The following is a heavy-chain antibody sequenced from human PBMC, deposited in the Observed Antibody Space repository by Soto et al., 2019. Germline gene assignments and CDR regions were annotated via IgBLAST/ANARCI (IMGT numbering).Heavy chain of an antibody. V-gene: IGHV1-3*01. CDR2: TNAGNGNT. D-gene: IGHD2-15*01. Sequence: ASVKVSCRASGYTFTSYAMHWVRQAPGQRLEWMGWTNAGNGNTKYSQKFQGRVTITRDTSASTAYMELSSLRSEDTAVYYCARDRGRFCSGGSCYRQEYYYYYMDVWGKGTTVTVSS. CDR3: ARDRGRFCSGGSCYRQEYYYYYMDV. CDR1: GYTFTSYA. J-gene: IGHJ6*03.